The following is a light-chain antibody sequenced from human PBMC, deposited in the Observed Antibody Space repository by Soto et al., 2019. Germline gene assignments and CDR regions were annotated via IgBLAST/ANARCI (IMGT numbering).Light chain of an antibody. CDR1: QSVSSD. V-gene: IGKV3-15*01. CDR2: GAS. J-gene: IGKJ1*01. Sequence: EIVMTQSPATLSVSPGERATLSCRASQSVSSDLAWYQHKPGQAPRLLIYGASTRATGIPVRFSGSGSGTEFTLTISSLQSEDFAVYYCQQYGSSPTWTFGQGTKVDIK. CDR3: QQYGSSPTWT.